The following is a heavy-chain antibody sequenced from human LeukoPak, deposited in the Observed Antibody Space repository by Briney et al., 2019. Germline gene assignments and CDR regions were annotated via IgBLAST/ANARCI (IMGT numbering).Heavy chain of an antibody. CDR1: GGSISSSNW. D-gene: IGHD6-19*01. Sequence: SDTLSLPCAASGGSISSSNWRSWVRPPPGTGLEWIGEIYHGGRTNYNPSLKSRVTISVDKSKKQFSLKLSSVSAADTAVYYCARPVAGSSVWRSFDYCGQGTLVTVSS. CDR3: ARPVAGSSVWRSFDY. J-gene: IGHJ4*02. CDR2: IYHGGRT. V-gene: IGHV4-4*02.